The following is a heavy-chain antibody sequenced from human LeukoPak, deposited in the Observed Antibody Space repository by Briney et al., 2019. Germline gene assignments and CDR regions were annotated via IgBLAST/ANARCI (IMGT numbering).Heavy chain of an antibody. J-gene: IGHJ4*02. D-gene: IGHD3-22*01. Sequence: PGGSLRLSCAAPGFTFSRYGMHWVRHAPGKGLEWVAFIRYDGSNKYYADSVKGRFTISRDNSKNTLYLQMNSLRAEDTAVYYCAKDTYYYDSSAYLGSDYWGQGTLVTVSS. CDR3: AKDTYYYDSSAYLGSDY. CDR1: GFTFSRYG. V-gene: IGHV3-30*02. CDR2: IRYDGSNK.